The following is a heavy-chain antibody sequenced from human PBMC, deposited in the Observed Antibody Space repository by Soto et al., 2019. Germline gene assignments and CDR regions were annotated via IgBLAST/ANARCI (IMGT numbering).Heavy chain of an antibody. CDR2: IKQDGSEK. D-gene: IGHD6-13*01. V-gene: IGHV3-7*01. CDR1: GFTFSSYW. CDR3: ARHQYSSSWCVMPVYYYGMDV. J-gene: IGHJ6*02. Sequence: PGGSLRLSCAASGFTFSSYWMSWVRQAPGKGLEWVANIKQDGSEKYYVDSVKGRFTISRDNAKNSLYLQMNSLRAEDTAVYYCARHQYSSSWCVMPVYYYGMDVWPQGTSVTVSS.